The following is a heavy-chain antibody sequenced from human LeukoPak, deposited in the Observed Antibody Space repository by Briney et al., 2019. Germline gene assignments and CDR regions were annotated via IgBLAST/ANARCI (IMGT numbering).Heavy chain of an antibody. CDR3: ARRLAGDSFYY. Sequence: GGSLRLSCTASGFSFSTYSMNWVRQDPGKGMEWVSSISSSSSYIYYADSVKGRLTISRDNAKNSLYLQMNSLRAEDTAVYYCARRLAGDSFYYCGQGTLVTVSS. V-gene: IGHV3-21*01. J-gene: IGHJ4*02. CDR1: GFSFSTYS. CDR2: ISSSSSYI.